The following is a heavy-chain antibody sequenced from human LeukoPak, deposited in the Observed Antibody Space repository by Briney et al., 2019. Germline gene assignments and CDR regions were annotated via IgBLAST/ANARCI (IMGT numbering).Heavy chain of an antibody. CDR3: ARFPGYSSSWVDY. CDR2: IYYSGST. J-gene: IGHJ4*02. Sequence: SETLSLTCTVSGGSISSSSYYWGWIRQPPGKGLEWIGSIYYSGSTYYNPFLKSRVTISVDTSKNQSSLKLSSVTAADTAVYYCARFPGYSSSWVDYWGQGTLVTVSS. CDR1: GGSISSSSYY. V-gene: IGHV4-39*01. D-gene: IGHD6-13*01.